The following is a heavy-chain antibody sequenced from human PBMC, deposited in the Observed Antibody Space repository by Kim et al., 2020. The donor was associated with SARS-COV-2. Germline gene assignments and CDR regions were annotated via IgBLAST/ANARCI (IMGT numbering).Heavy chain of an antibody. Sequence: ASVKVSCKASGYTFTSYGISWVRQAPGQGLEWMGWISAYNGNTNYAQKLQGRVTMTTDTSTSTAYMELRSLRSDDTAVYYCARVPPDYYGSGSYYIPRSFDYWGQGTLVTVSS. D-gene: IGHD3-10*01. CDR1: GYTFTSYG. V-gene: IGHV1-18*04. CDR2: ISAYNGNT. J-gene: IGHJ4*02. CDR3: ARVPPDYYGSGSYYIPRSFDY.